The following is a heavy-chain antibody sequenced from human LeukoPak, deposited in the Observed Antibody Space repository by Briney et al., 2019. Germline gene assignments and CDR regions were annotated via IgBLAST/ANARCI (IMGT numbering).Heavy chain of an antibody. CDR2: ISGSGGST. CDR1: GFTFGDYA. J-gene: IGHJ5*02. V-gene: IGHV3-23*01. D-gene: IGHD2-15*01. CDR3: AKTALAYCSGGSCYGWFDP. Sequence: PGRSLRLSCTASGFTFGDYAMSWVRQAPGKGLEWVSAISGSGGSTYYADSVKGRFTISRDNSKNTLYLQINSLRAEDTAVYYCAKTALAYCSGGSCYGWFDPWGQGTLVTVSS.